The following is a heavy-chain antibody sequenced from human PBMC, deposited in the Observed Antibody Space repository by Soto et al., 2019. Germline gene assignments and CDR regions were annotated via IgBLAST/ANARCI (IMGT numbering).Heavy chain of an antibody. V-gene: IGHV3-30*18. J-gene: IGHJ5*02. CDR3: AKELQQLVRWWFDP. CDR1: GFTFSSYG. D-gene: IGHD6-13*01. Sequence: GGSLRLSCAASGFTFSSYGMHWVRQAPGKGLEWVAVISYDGSNKYYADSVKGRFTISRDNSKNTLYLQMNSLRAEDTAVYYCAKELQQLVRWWFDPWGQGTLVTVSS. CDR2: ISYDGSNK.